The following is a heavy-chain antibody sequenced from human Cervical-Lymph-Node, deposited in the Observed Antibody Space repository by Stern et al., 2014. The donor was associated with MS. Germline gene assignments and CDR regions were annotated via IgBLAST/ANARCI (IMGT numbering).Heavy chain of an antibody. V-gene: IGHV4-4*02. J-gene: IGHJ4*02. CDR3: AREWMNAFDY. Sequence: VQLLESGPGLVKPSGTLSLTCVVSGGSISGNNWWTWVRQPPGKGLEWIGEIYENGRTNYNPSIKSRVNMSVDKFKDEFSLKLTSMTAADTAVYYCAREWMNAFDYWGQGTLVTVS. CDR1: GGSISGNNW. D-gene: IGHD1-1*01. CDR2: IYENGRT.